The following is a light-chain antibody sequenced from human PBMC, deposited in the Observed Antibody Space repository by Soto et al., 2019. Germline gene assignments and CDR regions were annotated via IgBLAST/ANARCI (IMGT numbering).Light chain of an antibody. J-gene: IGKJ1*01. Sequence: DIQMTQSPSTLSASVGDRVTITCRASQTIRNWLAWYQQKPGKAPKLLLYDASNLSGGVPSRFSGSGSGTEFTLTISSLQPDDFAVYYCHQYNNWPPWTFGPGTKVDIK. CDR2: DAS. V-gene: IGKV1-5*01. CDR3: HQYNNWPPWT. CDR1: QTIRNW.